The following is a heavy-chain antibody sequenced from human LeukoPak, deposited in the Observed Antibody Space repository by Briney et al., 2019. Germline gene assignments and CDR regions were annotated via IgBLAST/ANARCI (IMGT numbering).Heavy chain of an antibody. CDR1: GGSFSGYY. CDR3: ARGARGLYYDFWSGYSSVFGY. Sequence: SETLSLTCAVYGGSFSGYYWSWIRQPPGKGLEWIGEINHSGSTNYNPSLKSRVTISVDTSKNQFSLKLSSATAADTAVYYCARGARGLYYDFWSGYSSVFGYWGQGTLVTVSS. CDR2: INHSGST. D-gene: IGHD3-3*01. J-gene: IGHJ4*02. V-gene: IGHV4-34*01.